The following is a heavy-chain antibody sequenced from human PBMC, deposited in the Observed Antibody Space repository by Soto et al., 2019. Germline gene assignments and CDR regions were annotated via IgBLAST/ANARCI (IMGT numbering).Heavy chain of an antibody. D-gene: IGHD3-3*02. Sequence: ASVKVSCKVSGYTLTELSMHWVRQAPGKGLEWMGGFDLEDGETIYAQKFQGRVTMTEDTSTDTAYMELSSLRSEDTAVYYCATSPIFGVVISPYYFDYWGQGTLVTVSS. CDR3: ATSPIFGVVISPYYFDY. CDR1: GYTLTELS. V-gene: IGHV1-24*01. J-gene: IGHJ4*02. CDR2: FDLEDGET.